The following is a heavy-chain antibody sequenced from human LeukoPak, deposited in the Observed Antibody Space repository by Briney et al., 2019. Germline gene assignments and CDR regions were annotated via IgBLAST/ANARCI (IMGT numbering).Heavy chain of an antibody. J-gene: IGHJ4*02. CDR2: IIPILGIA. Sequence: SVKVSCKASGGTFSSYAISWVRQAPGQGLEWMGRIIPILGIANYAQKFQGGVTITADKSTSTAYMELSSLRSEDTAVYYCAVTTVTNSRRYDYWGQGTLVTVSS. V-gene: IGHV1-69*04. D-gene: IGHD4-17*01. CDR1: GGTFSSYA. CDR3: AVTTVTNSRRYDY.